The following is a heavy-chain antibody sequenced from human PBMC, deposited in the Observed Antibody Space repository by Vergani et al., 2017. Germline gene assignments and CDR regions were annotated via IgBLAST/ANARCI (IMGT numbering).Heavy chain of an antibody. CDR2: IYYSGST. D-gene: IGHD3-9*01. Sequence: QVQLQESGPGLVKPSQTLSLTCTVSCGPISSGGYYWSWIRQHPGKGLEWIGYIYYSGSTYYNPSLKSRITISVDTSKNQFSLKLSSVTAADTAVYYCARGLRYFDWLLPNWFDPWGQGTLVTVSS. CDR1: CGPISSGGYY. V-gene: IGHV4-31*03. J-gene: IGHJ5*02. CDR3: ARGLRYFDWLLPNWFDP.